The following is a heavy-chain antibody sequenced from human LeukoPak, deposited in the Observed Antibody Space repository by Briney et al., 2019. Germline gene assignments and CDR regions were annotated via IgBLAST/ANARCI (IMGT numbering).Heavy chain of an antibody. J-gene: IGHJ4*02. CDR1: GFTFSTYA. CDR3: AKVDGLWFFDY. V-gene: IGHV3-23*01. Sequence: GSLRLSCAASGFTFSTYAMTWVRQAPGKGLEWVSTISGSSGSTYYADSVKGRFTISRDTSKNTLYLQMNSLRAEDTAVYYCAKVDGLWFFDYWGQGTLVTVSS. CDR2: ISGSSGST. D-gene: IGHD5-18*01.